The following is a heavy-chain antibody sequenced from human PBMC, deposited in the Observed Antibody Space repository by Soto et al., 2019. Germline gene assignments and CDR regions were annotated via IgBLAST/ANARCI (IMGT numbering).Heavy chain of an antibody. V-gene: IGHV5-51*01. CDR3: ARPSGYRQSNYYYYGMDV. Sequence: PGESLKISCKGSGYSFTSYWIGWVRQMPGKGLEWMGIIYPGDSDTRYSPSFQGQVTISADKSISTAYLQWSSLKASDTAMYYCARPSGYRQSNYYYYGMDVWGQGTTVTVSS. D-gene: IGHD5-18*01. CDR2: IYPGDSDT. CDR1: GYSFTSYW. J-gene: IGHJ6*02.